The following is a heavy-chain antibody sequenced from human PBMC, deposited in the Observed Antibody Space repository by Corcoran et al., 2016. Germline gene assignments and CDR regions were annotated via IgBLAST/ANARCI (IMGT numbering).Heavy chain of an antibody. V-gene: IGHV1-3*01. CDR2: INAGNGNT. CDR3: AISTGTIYASEFDY. CDR1: GYTFTSYA. Sequence: QVQLVQSGAEVKKPGASVKVSCKASGYTFTSYAMHWVRQAPGQRLEWMGWINAGNGNTKYSQKFQGRVNITRDTSASTDYMELSSLRSEDTAVYYCAISTGTIYASEFDYWGQGTLVTVSS. D-gene: IGHD1-7*01. J-gene: IGHJ4*02.